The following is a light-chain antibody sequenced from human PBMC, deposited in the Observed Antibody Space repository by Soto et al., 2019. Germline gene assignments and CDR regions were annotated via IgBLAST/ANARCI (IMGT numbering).Light chain of an antibody. J-gene: IGKJ4*01. Sequence: DLVMTQTPLSLSVTPGQPASISCKSSQSLLRSDGETYLYWYLQRPGQPPQLLIYEVSERVSGVPDSLSGRGSGTDFTLKVSGVEAEDVGVYSCLQSIQPPLSLGGGTKVEIK. CDR2: EVS. V-gene: IGKV2D-29*01. CDR1: QSLLRSDGETY. CDR3: LQSIQPPLS.